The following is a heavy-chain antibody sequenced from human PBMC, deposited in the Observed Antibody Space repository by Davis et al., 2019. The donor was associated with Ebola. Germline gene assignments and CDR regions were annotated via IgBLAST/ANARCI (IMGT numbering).Heavy chain of an antibody. J-gene: IGHJ5*02. CDR2: MNPNSGNT. CDR3: ARGHEVLRFLEWLPWGLKWFDP. V-gene: IGHV1-8*01. Sequence: AASVKVSCKASGYTFTTYDINWVRQATGQGLEWMGWMNPNSGNTGYAQKFQGRVTMTRNTSISTAYMELRSLRSEDTAVYYCARGHEVLRFLEWLPWGLKWFDPWGQGTLVTVSS. CDR1: GYTFTTYD. D-gene: IGHD3-3*01.